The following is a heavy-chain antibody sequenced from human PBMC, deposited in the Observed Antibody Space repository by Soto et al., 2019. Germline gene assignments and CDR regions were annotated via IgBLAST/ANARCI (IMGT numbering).Heavy chain of an antibody. CDR1: GGSISSGDYY. Sequence: SETLSLTCTVSGGSISSGDYYWSWIRQPPGKGLEWIGYIYYSGSTYYNPSLKSRVTISVDTSKNQFSLKLSSVTAADTAVFYCARRDSMIVVGQNAFDIWGQGTMVTVSS. D-gene: IGHD3-22*01. J-gene: IGHJ3*02. CDR2: IYYSGST. CDR3: ARRDSMIVVGQNAFDI. V-gene: IGHV4-30-4*01.